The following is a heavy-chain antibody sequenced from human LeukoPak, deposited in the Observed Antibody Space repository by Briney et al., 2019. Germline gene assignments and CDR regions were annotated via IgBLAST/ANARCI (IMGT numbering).Heavy chain of an antibody. D-gene: IGHD2/OR15-2a*01. Sequence: PSETLSLTCAVYGGSFSGYYWSWIRQPPGKGLEWIGEINHSGSTNYNPSLKSRVTISVDTSKNQFSLKLSSVTAADTAAYYCARVGNRGGDYWGQGTLVTVSS. CDR3: ARVGNRGGDY. J-gene: IGHJ4*02. V-gene: IGHV4-34*01. CDR1: GGSFSGYY. CDR2: INHSGST.